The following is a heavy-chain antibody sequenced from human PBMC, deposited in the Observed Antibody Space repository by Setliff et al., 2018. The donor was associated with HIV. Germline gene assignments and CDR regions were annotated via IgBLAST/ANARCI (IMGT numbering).Heavy chain of an antibody. CDR3: ARVPFTTGFDY. CDR1: DDPINSFY. J-gene: IGHJ4*02. V-gene: IGHV4-4*09. CDR2: IYTSGST. D-gene: IGHD3-3*01. Sequence: PSETLSLTCTVSDDPINSFYWSWIRQPPGKGLEWIGYIYTSGSTNYNPSLEGRVTISVDTSKNQFSLKLSSVTAADTAVFYCARVPFTTGFDYWGQGILVTSPQ.